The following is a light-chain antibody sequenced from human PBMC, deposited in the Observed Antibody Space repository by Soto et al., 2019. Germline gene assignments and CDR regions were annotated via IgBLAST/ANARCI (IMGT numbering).Light chain of an antibody. CDR2: GAS. V-gene: IGKV3-20*01. Sequence: EIGLRQSPGTLSLSQGERATLSCRASQGFRSAYLAGYQQKPGQAPRLLIYGASSRATGIPDRFSGSGSGTDFTLTISRLEPEDFAVYYCQQYGSSPETFGQGTKVEIK. CDR1: QGFRSAY. CDR3: QQYGSSPET. J-gene: IGKJ1*01.